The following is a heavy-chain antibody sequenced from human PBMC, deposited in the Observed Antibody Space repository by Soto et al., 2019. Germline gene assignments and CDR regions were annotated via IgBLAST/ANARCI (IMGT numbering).Heavy chain of an antibody. J-gene: IGHJ4*02. CDR1: GGAIRDGGYY. D-gene: IGHD3-16*01. CDR2: IYYSGST. Sequence: HVQLEESGPGLVKSSQTLTLTCTVSGGAIRDGGYYWSWIRHHPVKGLEWIRHIYYSGSTDYNPSRKNRVRISADSSDDQFLLNLESVTAAKTAGYYHTRWRGASGGGITGAIDYGGKGMVVTVSS. CDR3: TRWRGASGGGITGAIDY. V-gene: IGHV4-31*03.